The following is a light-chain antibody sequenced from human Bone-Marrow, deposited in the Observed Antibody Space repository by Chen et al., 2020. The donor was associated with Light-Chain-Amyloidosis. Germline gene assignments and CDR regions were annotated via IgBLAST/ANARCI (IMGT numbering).Light chain of an antibody. CDR1: QNVNNW. J-gene: IGKJ2*01. V-gene: IGKV1-5*03. CDR3: QQYNSYSFT. Sequence: DIQMTQSPPTLSASVGDRVTISCRASQNVNNWLAWYQHNPGKAPNLLISKSSTLESGVPSRFSGSGSEIDFTLTIDGLQPDDFATYYCQQYNSYSFTFGQGTKVEIK. CDR2: KSS.